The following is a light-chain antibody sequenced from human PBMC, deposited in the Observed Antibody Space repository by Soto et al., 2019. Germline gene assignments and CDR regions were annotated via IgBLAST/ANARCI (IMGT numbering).Light chain of an antibody. Sequence: EIVLTQSPGTLSLSPGERATLSCRASQSVSSSYLGWYQQKVGQAPRLLIHGASSSATGIPDRFSGSGSGTDFTFTSSRLEPEDFAVSYCQQYGSSSLTFGGGTKVEIK. CDR3: QQYGSSSLT. V-gene: IGKV3-20*01. CDR2: GAS. J-gene: IGKJ4*01. CDR1: QSVSSSY.